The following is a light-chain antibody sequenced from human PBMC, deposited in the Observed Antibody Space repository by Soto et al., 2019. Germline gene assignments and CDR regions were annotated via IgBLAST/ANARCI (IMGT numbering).Light chain of an antibody. CDR3: QHFGDSPIT. CDR1: QSVSSTY. Sequence: EIVLTQSPCTLSFSPWERSTLSCMASQSVSSTYLAWCQQKPGQAPRLLIYGASTRATGIPDRFSGTGSGTDFTLTISRLEPEDFAVYYCQHFGDSPITFGQGTRLEIK. J-gene: IGKJ5*01. CDR2: GAS. V-gene: IGKV3-20*01.